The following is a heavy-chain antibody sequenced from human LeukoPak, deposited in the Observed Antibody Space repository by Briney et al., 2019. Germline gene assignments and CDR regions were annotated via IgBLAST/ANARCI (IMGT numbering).Heavy chain of an antibody. J-gene: IGHJ4*02. Sequence: ASVKVSCKASGYTFTSYYMHWVRQAPGQGLEWMGIINPSGGSTSYAQKFQGRVTMTRDTSTSTVYMELSSLGSEDTAVYYCARGKGTMIVVVYALDYWGQGTLVTVSS. CDR2: INPSGGST. CDR3: ARGKGTMIVVVYALDY. CDR1: GYTFTSYY. D-gene: IGHD3-22*01. V-gene: IGHV1-46*01.